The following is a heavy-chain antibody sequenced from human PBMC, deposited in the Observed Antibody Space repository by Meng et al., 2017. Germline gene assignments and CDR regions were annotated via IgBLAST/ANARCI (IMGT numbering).Heavy chain of an antibody. Sequence: GESLKISCAASGFTFSSYAVSWVRQAPGKGLEWVSAISGSGGSTYYADSVKGRFTISRDNSKNTLYLQMNSLRAEDTAVYYCAKFIDGWFDPWGQGTLVTVSS. CDR1: GFTFSSYA. CDR2: ISGSGGST. V-gene: IGHV3-23*01. CDR3: AKFIDGWFDP. J-gene: IGHJ5*02. D-gene: IGHD2-15*01.